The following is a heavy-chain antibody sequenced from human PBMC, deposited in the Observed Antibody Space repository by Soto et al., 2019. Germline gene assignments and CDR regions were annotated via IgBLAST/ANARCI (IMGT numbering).Heavy chain of an antibody. CDR2: INPNSGVT. V-gene: IGHV1-2*04. CDR1: GDSFNDYY. D-gene: IGHD6-25*01. J-gene: IGHJ6*03. Sequence: QVQLVQSGAEVRKPGASVTVSCRSSGDSFNDYYIHWVRQAPGQGLDWMGWINPNSGVTKYAQKFQGWVSMTRDSSIRTVYMQLSSLRSYAMADYYSATESGAATATLDYYYFYKDVWGIGTTDTFSS. CDR3: ATESGAATATLDYYYFYKDV.